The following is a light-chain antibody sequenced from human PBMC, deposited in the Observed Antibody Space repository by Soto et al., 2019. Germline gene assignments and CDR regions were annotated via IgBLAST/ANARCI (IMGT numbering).Light chain of an antibody. Sequence: EIVLTQSPGTLSLSPGERATLSCRASQSVSSSYLAWYQQKNGQXPRLLIYGTSSRATGIPDRFSAIESGTDFTLNVRRLEPEDGEVYDGQQYGTSLFSFGPGTKVDIK. V-gene: IGKV3-20*01. CDR1: QSVSSSY. CDR2: GTS. J-gene: IGKJ3*01. CDR3: QQYGTSLFS.